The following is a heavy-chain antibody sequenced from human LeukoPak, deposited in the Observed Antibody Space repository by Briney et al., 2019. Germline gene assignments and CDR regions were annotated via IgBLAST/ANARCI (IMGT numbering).Heavy chain of an antibody. J-gene: IGHJ4*02. CDR2: INPNSGGT. V-gene: IGHV1-2*02. D-gene: IGHD3-10*01. CDR3: ARMWFGTNYFDY. CDR1: GYTFTSYD. Sequence: ASVKVSCKASGYTFTSYDINWVRQATGQGLEWMGWINPNSGGTNYAQKFQGRVTMTRDTSTSTAYMELSRLRSDDTAVYYCARMWFGTNYFDYWGQGTLVTVSS.